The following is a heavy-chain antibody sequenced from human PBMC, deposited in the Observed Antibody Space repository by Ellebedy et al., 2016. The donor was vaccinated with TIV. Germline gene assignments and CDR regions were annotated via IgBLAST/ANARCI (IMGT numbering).Heavy chain of an antibody. V-gene: IGHV1-46*04. Sequence: ASVKVSCKASGYTFTSYYMHWVRQAPGQGLEWMGIINPSGGSTTYAQKLQGRVTMTRDTSTSTVYTELSSLRSEDTAVYYCARDGHDYGYFDYWGQGTLVTVSS. CDR3: ARDGHDYGYFDY. CDR2: INPSGGST. CDR1: GYTFTSYY. J-gene: IGHJ4*02. D-gene: IGHD4-17*01.